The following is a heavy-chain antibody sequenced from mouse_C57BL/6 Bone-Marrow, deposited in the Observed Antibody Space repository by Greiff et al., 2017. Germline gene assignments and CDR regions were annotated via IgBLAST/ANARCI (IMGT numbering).Heavy chain of an antibody. J-gene: IGHJ1*03. CDR2: INPGSGGT. D-gene: IGHD5-1-1*01. V-gene: IGHV1-54*01. CDR3: ARNAYSYWYFDV. CDR1: GYAFTNYL. Sequence: VQLQQSGAELVRPGTSVKVSCKASGYAFTNYLIEWVKQRPGQGLEWIGVINPGSGGTNYNEKFKGKATLTADKSSSTAYMQLSSLTSEDSAVYFCARNAYSYWYFDVWGTGTTVTVSS.